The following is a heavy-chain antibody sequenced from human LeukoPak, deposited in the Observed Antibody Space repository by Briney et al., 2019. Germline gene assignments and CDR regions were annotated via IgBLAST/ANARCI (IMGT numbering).Heavy chain of an antibody. J-gene: IGHJ4*02. CDR1: GYTFTSYW. CDR2: IYPGDSDT. D-gene: IGHD2-2*02. V-gene: IGHV5-51*01. CDR3: ALYFDTYYFDY. Sequence: GESLKISCKGSGYTFTSYWIGWVRQMPGKGLEWMGIIYPGDSDTRYRPSFQGQVTISADKSINTAYLQWSSLKASDTAMYYCALYFDTYYFDYWGQGTLVTVSS.